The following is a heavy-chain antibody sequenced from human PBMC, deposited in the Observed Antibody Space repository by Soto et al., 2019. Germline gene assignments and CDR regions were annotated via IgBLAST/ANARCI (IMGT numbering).Heavy chain of an antibody. D-gene: IGHD6-6*01. CDR1: GFTFSSYA. CDR3: AREVEYSSSYYFDY. J-gene: IGHJ4*02. Sequence: GGSLRLSCAASGFTFSSYAMHWVRQAPGKGLEWVAVISYDGSNKYYADSVKGRFTISRDNSKNTLYLQMNSLRAEDTAVYYCAREVEYSSSYYFDYWGQGTLVTVSS. V-gene: IGHV3-30-3*01. CDR2: ISYDGSNK.